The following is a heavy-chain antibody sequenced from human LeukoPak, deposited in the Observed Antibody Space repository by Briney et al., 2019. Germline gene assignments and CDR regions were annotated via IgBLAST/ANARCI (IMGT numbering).Heavy chain of an antibody. CDR1: GFTFTTYW. Sequence: PGRSLRLSCAASGFTFTTYWMHWVRQAPGKGLVWVSRINTDGSSASYADSVKGRFTISRDTAENTLYLQMNRLRAEDTAVYYCARGDYAFDIWGQGTMVTVSS. V-gene: IGHV3-74*01. CDR3: ARGDYAFDI. J-gene: IGHJ3*02. CDR2: INTDGSSA. D-gene: IGHD2-21*01.